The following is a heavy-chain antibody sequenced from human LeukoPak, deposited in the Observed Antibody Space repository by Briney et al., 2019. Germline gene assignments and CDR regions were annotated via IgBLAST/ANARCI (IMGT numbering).Heavy chain of an antibody. CDR2: IIPIFSTA. D-gene: IGHD6-25*01. Sequence: ASVKVSCKASGGTFSSYAVSWVRQAPGQGLEWMGGIIPIFSTANYAQKFQGRVTITADESTSTAYMELSSLRSEDTAVYYCAREIGSKFDYWGQGTLVTVSS. CDR3: AREIGSKFDY. V-gene: IGHV1-69*13. J-gene: IGHJ4*02. CDR1: GGTFSSYA.